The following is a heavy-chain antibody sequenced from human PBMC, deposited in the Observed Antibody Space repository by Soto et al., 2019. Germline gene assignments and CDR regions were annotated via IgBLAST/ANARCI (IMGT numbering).Heavy chain of an antibody. CDR1: GYTFTSYG. CDR2: ISAYNGNT. J-gene: IGHJ5*02. V-gene: IGHV1-18*01. CDR3: ATRITMVRGVKQYNWFDP. Sequence: GASVKVSCKASGYTFTSYGISWVRQAPGQGLEWMGWISAYNGNTNYAQKLQGRVTMTTDTSTSTAYMELRSLRSDDTAVYYCATRITMVRGVKQYNWFDPWGQGTLVTVSS. D-gene: IGHD3-10*01.